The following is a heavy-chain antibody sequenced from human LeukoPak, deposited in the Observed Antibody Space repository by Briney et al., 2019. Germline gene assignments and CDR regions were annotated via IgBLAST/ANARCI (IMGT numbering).Heavy chain of an antibody. Sequence: GGSLRLSCAASGFTFSSHNMNWVRQAPMKGLEWVSSIGTDGSYIYYADSVQGRFTISRDNAKNSLYLQMNSLTAEDTAVYYCARALENYYGSGTYPDYWGQGTLVTVSS. J-gene: IGHJ4*02. CDR3: ARALENYYGSGTYPDY. CDR2: IGTDGSYI. CDR1: GFTFSSHN. V-gene: IGHV3-21*03. D-gene: IGHD3-10*01.